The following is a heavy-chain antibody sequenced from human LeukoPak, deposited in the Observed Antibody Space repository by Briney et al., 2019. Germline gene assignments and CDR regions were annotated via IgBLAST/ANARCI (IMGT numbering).Heavy chain of an antibody. CDR2: ISSSSSTI. J-gene: IGHJ5*02. D-gene: IGHD2-2*01. CDR1: GFTFSSYS. CDR3: ARDRQYCSSTSCYHWFDP. Sequence: GGSPRLSCAASGFTFSSYSMNWVRQAPGKGLEWVSYISSSSSTIYYADSVKGRFTISRDNAKNSLYLQMNSLRAEDTAVYYCARDRQYCSSTSCYHWFDPWGQGTLVTVSS. V-gene: IGHV3-48*01.